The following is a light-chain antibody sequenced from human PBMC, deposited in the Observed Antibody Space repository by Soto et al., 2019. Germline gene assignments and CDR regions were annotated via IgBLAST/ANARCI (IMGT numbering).Light chain of an antibody. CDR2: DAY. CDR1: QSFRGL. CDR3: QQYSIWRT. V-gene: IGKV3-11*01. Sequence: EVVLTQSPVTLTLSPWERATLSRRASQSFRGLLAWYQQKPGQAPRLLIYDAYNRATGIPPRFSGSGSGTEFTLTISSLQSEDFAVYYCQQYSIWRTFGQGANVDI. J-gene: IGKJ1*01.